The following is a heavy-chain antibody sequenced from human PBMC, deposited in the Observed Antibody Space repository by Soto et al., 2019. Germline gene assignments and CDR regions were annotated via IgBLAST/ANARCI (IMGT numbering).Heavy chain of an antibody. V-gene: IGHV1-18*01. D-gene: IGHD2-15*01. Sequence: QVQLVQSGAEVKKPGASVKVSCKASGYTFTSYYISWVRQAPGQGLEWMGWISSYNGNTNYAQKLQGRVTMTTDTSTSTDYMELRSLRSDDTAVYYCARGFRVAATRWWFDPWGQGTLVTVSS. CDR2: ISSYNGNT. CDR3: ARGFRVAATRWWFDP. J-gene: IGHJ5*02. CDR1: GYTFTSYY.